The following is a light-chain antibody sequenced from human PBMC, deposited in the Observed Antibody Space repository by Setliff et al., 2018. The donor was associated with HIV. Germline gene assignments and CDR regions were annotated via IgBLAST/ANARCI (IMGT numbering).Light chain of an antibody. V-gene: IGLV2-23*01. J-gene: IGLJ1*01. Sequence: QSALTQPASVSGSPGQSITISCTGTSSDVGTYNFVSWYQQHPGKAPKLIIFEGTKRLSGVSNRFSGSNSGNTASLTISGLQAEDEADYYCCSNTGSNTYVFGTGTKVTVL. CDR1: SSDVGTYNF. CDR2: EGT. CDR3: CSNTGSNTYV.